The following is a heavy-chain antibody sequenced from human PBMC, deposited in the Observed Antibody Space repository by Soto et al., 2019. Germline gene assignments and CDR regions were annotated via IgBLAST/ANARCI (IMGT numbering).Heavy chain of an antibody. Sequence: GGSLRLSCAASGITFNRNGMHWVRQAPGKGLEWVAVIWHDGSKEYYSDSVKGRFTISRDNSKNTLYLQMNSVRAEDTAVYYSARDRSAGNYFYYGMDVWGQGTTVTVSS. D-gene: IGHD1-1*01. V-gene: IGHV3-33*01. J-gene: IGHJ6*02. CDR1: GITFNRNG. CDR3: ARDRSAGNYFYYGMDV. CDR2: IWHDGSKE.